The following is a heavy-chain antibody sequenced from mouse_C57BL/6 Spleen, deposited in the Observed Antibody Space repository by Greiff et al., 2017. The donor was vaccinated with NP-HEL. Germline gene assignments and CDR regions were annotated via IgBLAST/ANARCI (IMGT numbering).Heavy chain of an antibody. D-gene: IGHD2-1*01. CDR2: IYPGSGST. V-gene: IGHV1-55*01. J-gene: IGHJ3*01. CDR1: GYTFTSYW. CDR3: ARGGPYGNSWFAY. Sequence: QVQLQQSGAELVKPGASVKMSCKASGYTFTSYWITWVKQRPGQGLEWIGDIYPGSGSTNYNEKFKSKATLTVDTSSSTAYMQLSSLTSEASAVYYRARGGPYGNSWFAYWGQGTLVTVSA.